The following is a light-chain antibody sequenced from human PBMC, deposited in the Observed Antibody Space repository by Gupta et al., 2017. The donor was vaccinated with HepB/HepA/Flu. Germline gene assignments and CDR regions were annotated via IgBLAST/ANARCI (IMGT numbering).Light chain of an antibody. CDR2: STN. V-gene: IGLV8-61*01. Sequence: TVVTPESLVSVSPGGTVTLTCGLSSGSVSTTNHPSWYQQTPGQAPRPLIYSTNTRSSGVPVRFSGSIHGNKAALTITGAQAEEECDYYCVLDMGSGIWVFGGGTKVSVL. CDR1: SGSVSTTNH. CDR3: VLDMGSGIWV. J-gene: IGLJ3*02.